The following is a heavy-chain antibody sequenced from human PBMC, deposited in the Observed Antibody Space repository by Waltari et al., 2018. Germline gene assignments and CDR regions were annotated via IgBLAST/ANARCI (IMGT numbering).Heavy chain of an antibody. V-gene: IGHV1-69*06. CDR3: AREGAQYSGSRNSAFDI. D-gene: IGHD1-26*01. CDR1: GGSISSYY. J-gene: IGHJ3*02. Sequence: QVQLQESGPGLVKPSETLSLTCTVSGGSISSYYWSWIRQPPGKGLEWMGRIIPIFGTANYAQKFQGRVTITADKSTSTAYMELSSLRSEDTAVYYCAREGAQYSGSRNSAFDIWGQGTMVTVSS. CDR2: IIPIFGTA.